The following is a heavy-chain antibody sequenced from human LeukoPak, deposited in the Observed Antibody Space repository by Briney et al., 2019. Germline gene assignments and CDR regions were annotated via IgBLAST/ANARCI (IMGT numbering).Heavy chain of an antibody. Sequence: PGGSLRLSCAASGFTFSSYWMHWVRQAPGKGLEWVANIKQDGSEKYYVDSVKGRFTISRDNAKNSLYLQMNSLRAEDTAVYYCARDLTLYNYGMDVWGQGTTVTVSS. J-gene: IGHJ6*02. CDR2: IKQDGSEK. CDR1: GFTFSSYW. V-gene: IGHV3-7*05. CDR3: ARDLTLYNYGMDV.